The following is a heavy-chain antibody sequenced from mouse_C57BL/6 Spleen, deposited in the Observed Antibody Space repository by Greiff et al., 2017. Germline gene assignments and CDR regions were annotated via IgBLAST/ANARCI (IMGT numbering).Heavy chain of an antibody. CDR2: IDPSDSYT. V-gene: IGHV1-50*01. D-gene: IGHD2-1*01. CDR3: ARGVGNYDFDY. CDR1: GYTFTSYW. Sequence: QVQLQQPGAELVKPGASVKLSCKASGYTFTSYWMQWVKQRPGQGLEWIGEIDPSDSYTNYNQKFKGKATLTVDTSSSTAYMQLSSLTSEDSAVYYCARGVGNYDFDYWGQGTTLTVSS. J-gene: IGHJ2*01.